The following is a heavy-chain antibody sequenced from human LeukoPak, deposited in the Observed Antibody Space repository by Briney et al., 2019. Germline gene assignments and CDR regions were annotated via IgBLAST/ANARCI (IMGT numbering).Heavy chain of an antibody. J-gene: IGHJ4*02. CDR3: AKEEVGGDGYNDY. CDR1: GFTFDDYA. D-gene: IGHD5-24*01. V-gene: IGHV3-43*02. CDR2: ISGDGGST. Sequence: GGSLRLSCAASGFTFDDYAMHWARQAPGKGLEWVSLISGDGGSTYYADSVKGRFTISRDSSKNSLYLQMSSLRTEDTALYYCAKEEVGGDGYNDYWGQGTPVTVSS.